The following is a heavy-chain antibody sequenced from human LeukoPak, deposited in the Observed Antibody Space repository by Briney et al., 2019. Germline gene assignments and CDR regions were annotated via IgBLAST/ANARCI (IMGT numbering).Heavy chain of an antibody. Sequence: GGSLRLSCAASGSTFSSYAMHWVRQAPGKGLEWVAVISYDGSNKYYADSVKGRFTISRDNSKNTLYLQMNSLRAEDTAVYYCARDRVGATDYFDYWGQGTLVTVSS. CDR1: GSTFSSYA. D-gene: IGHD1-26*01. CDR3: ARDRVGATDYFDY. CDR2: ISYDGSNK. J-gene: IGHJ4*02. V-gene: IGHV3-30-3*01.